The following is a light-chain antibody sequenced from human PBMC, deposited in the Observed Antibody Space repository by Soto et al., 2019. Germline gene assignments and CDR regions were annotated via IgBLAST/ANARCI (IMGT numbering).Light chain of an antibody. Sequence: QSALAQPASVSGSPGQSITISCTGTSSDVGGYNYVSWYQQHPGKAPKLMIYEVSNRPSGVSNRFSGSKSDNTASLTISGLQAEDEADYYCYSYTSSSTWVFGGGTKLTVL. J-gene: IGLJ3*02. CDR1: SSDVGGYNY. CDR2: EVS. V-gene: IGLV2-14*01. CDR3: YSYTSSSTWV.